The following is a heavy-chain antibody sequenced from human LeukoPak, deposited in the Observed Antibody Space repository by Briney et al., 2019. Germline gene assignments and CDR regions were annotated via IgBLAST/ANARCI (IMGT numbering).Heavy chain of an antibody. CDR2: ITGIGADT. Sequence: GGSLRLSCATSGFTFSGFDMTWVRQAPGKGLQWVSSITGIGADTDYADFGKGRFTIHRANSKNTLYLQMNFLSLDVTALYSCAKGPGTGSTSYFHYWGQGTLVNASS. V-gene: IGHV3-23*01. CDR1: GFTFSGFD. D-gene: IGHD3/OR15-3a*01. CDR3: AKGPGTGSTSYFHY. J-gene: IGHJ4*02.